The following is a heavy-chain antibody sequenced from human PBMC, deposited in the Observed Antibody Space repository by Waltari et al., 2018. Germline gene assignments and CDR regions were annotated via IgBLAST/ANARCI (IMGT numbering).Heavy chain of an antibody. J-gene: IGHJ4*02. Sequence: EEQLLESGGGLVQPGGSLRLSCVTSGFIFGSYAMTWVRPAPGKGLEWVAGVSAKSDYTSYADSAKGRFTVSRDNSKNTLYLQMNSLRVEDTALYYCARYISRGRELISWGQGTLVTVSS. CDR2: VSAKSDYT. CDR3: ARYISRGRELIS. V-gene: IGHV3-23*01. CDR1: GFIFGSYA. D-gene: IGHD1-7*01.